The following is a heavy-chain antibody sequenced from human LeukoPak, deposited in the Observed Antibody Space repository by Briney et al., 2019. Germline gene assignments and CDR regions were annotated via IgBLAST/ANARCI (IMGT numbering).Heavy chain of an antibody. D-gene: IGHD6-6*01. CDR2: IYSGGSA. Sequence: GSLRLSCAASGFTVSNNYVSWVRQAPGKGLEWVSVIYSGGSAYYADSVKGRFTISRDNSKNTLYLQMNSPRAEDTAVYYCAGMYSSTYYFDYWGQGTLVTVSS. CDR3: AGMYSSTYYFDY. V-gene: IGHV3-53*01. J-gene: IGHJ4*02. CDR1: GFTVSNNY.